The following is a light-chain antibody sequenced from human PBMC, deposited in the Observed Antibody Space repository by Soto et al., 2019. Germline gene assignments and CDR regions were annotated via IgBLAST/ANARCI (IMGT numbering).Light chain of an antibody. CDR3: QQRSNWPTIT. CDR1: QSVSNY. V-gene: IGKV3-11*01. J-gene: IGKJ5*01. Sequence: EIVLTQSPATLSLSPGERATLSCRASQSVSNYLAWYQLKPGQAPRLLIYDASNRATGIPARFSGSGSGTDFTLTISSLEPEVFAVYYCQQRSNWPTITFGQGTRLEIK. CDR2: DAS.